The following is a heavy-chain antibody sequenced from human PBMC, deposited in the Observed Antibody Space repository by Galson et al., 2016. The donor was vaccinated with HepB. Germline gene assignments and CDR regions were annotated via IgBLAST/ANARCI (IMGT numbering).Heavy chain of an antibody. CDR2: ISDSGFST. D-gene: IGHD3-9*01. J-gene: IGHJ4*02. CDR3: AKDPRSYYNVLNYYFDP. CDR1: GFTFRNYG. V-gene: IGHV3-23*01. Sequence: SLRLSCAASGFTFRNYGMSWVRQAPGKGLEWASGISDSGFSTYYSDSVKGRFIISRDNSKNTLHLQMNSLRAEDTAVYYCAKDPRSYYNVLNYYFDPWGQGTLVTVSS.